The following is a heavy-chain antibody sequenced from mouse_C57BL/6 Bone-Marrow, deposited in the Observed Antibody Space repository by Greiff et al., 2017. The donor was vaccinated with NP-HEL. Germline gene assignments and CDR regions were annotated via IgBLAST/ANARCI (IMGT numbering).Heavy chain of an antibody. J-gene: IGHJ2*01. CDR2: ISDGGSYT. CDR1: GFTFSSDA. CDR3: ARDFYYGGGGDY. V-gene: IGHV5-4*01. Sequence: DVQLVESGGGLVKPGGSLKLSCAASGFTFSSDAMSWVRQTPEKRLEWVATISDGGSYTYYPDNVKGRFTISRDNAKNNLYLQMSHLKSEDTAMYYCARDFYYGGGGDYWGQGTTLTVSS. D-gene: IGHD1-1*02.